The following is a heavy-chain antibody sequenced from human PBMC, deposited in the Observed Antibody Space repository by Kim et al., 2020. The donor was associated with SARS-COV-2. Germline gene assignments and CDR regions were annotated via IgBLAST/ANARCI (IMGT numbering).Heavy chain of an antibody. CDR3: AKDQKPAYNWNDRVYYYGMDV. CDR1: GFTFSSYA. J-gene: IGHJ6*02. V-gene: IGHV3-23*03. Sequence: GGSLRLSCAASGFTFSSYAMSWVRQAPGKGLEWVSVIYSGGSSTYYADSVKGRFTISRDNSKNTLYLQMNSLRAEDTAVYYCAKDQKPAYNWNDRVYYYGMDVWGQGTTVTVSS. CDR2: IYSGGSST. D-gene: IGHD1-1*01.